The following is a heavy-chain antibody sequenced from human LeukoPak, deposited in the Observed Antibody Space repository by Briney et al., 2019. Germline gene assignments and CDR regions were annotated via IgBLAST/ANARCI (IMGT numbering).Heavy chain of an antibody. D-gene: IGHD3-16*01. CDR1: GFTFSSYG. V-gene: IGHV3-33*01. Sequence: PGGSLRLSCAASGFTFSSYGMHWVRQAPGKGLEWVAVIWYDGSNKYYADSVKGRFTISRDNSKNTLYLQMNSLRAEDTAVYYCAREGEDGDYFDYWGQGTLVTVSS. CDR2: IWYDGSNK. CDR3: AREGEDGDYFDY. J-gene: IGHJ4*02.